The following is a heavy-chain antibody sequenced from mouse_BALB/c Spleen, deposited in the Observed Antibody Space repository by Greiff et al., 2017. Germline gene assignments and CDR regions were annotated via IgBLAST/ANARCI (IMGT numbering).Heavy chain of an antibody. CDR2: ISNGGGST. CDR3: ARWATMITTAFAY. V-gene: IGHV5-12-2*01. D-gene: IGHD2-4*01. J-gene: IGHJ3*01. Sequence: EVQRVESGGGLVQPGGSLKLSCAASGFTFSSYTMSWVRQTPEKRLEWVAYISNGGGSTYYPDTVKGRFTISRDNAKNTLYLQMSSLKSEDTAMYYCARWATMITTAFAYWGQGTLVTVSA. CDR1: GFTFSSYT.